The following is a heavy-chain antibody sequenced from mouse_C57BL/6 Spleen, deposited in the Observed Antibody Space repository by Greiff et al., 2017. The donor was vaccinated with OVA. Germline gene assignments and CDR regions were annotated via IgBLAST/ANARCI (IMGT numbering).Heavy chain of an antibody. Sequence: VQLQQSGPELVKPGASVKMSCKASGYTFTDYNMHWVKQSHGKSLEWIGYINPNNGGTSYNQKFKGQATLTVNKTTSTAYMELRSLTSEDTAVYYGARREITTVVAKGAMDYWGQGTSVTVSS. V-gene: IGHV1-22*01. D-gene: IGHD1-1*01. J-gene: IGHJ4*01. CDR1: GYTFTDYN. CDR2: INPNNGGT. CDR3: ARREITTVVAKGAMDY.